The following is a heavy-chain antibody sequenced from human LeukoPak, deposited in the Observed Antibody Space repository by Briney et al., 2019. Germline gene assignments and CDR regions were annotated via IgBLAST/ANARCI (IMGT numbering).Heavy chain of an antibody. Sequence: SETLSLTCSVSGGSIDSFYWSWIRQPPGKGLEWIGYIYYSGGTDYNPSLKSRVTISVDTSKNQFSLKLTSVTAADTAVYYCANILYNVGHFDYWGQGIVVNVSS. V-gene: IGHV4-59*01. D-gene: IGHD2-21*01. CDR3: ANILYNVGHFDY. CDR1: GGSIDSFY. CDR2: IYYSGGT. J-gene: IGHJ4*02.